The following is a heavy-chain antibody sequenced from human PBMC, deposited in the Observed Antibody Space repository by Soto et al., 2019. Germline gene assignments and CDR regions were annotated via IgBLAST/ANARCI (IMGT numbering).Heavy chain of an antibody. D-gene: IGHD6-19*01. CDR2: NSGSGGST. CDR1: GFTFSSYA. J-gene: IGHJ3*02. V-gene: IGHV3-23*01. Sequence: EVQLLESGGGLVQPGGTLTLSCAASGFTFSSYAMSWVRQAPGKGLVRVSANSGSGGSTYYAASVKGGVTITSDHSNNTLYLEINRLRAEDRAVYCCGKGGSGWYDAFDIWGEGAIVTVSS. CDR3: GKGGSGWYDAFDI.